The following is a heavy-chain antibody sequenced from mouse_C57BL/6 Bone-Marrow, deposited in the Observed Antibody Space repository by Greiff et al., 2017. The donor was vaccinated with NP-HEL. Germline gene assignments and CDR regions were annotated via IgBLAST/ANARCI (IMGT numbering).Heavy chain of an antibody. J-gene: IGHJ4*01. D-gene: IGHD1-1*01. CDR1: GFTFSNYW. CDR2: IRLKSDNYAT. V-gene: IGHV6-3*01. CDR3: ADYCSSNYAMDY. Sequence: EVQVVESGGGLVQPGGSMKLSCVASGFTFSNYWMNWVRQSPEQGLEWVAQIRLKSDNYATHYAVSVKGRFTISRDDSKSSVYLQMNNVRAEDTGNYYCADYCSSNYAMDYWGQGTSVTVSS.